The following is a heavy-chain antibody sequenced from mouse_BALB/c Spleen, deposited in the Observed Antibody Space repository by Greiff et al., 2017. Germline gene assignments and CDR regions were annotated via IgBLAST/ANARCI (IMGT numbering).Heavy chain of an antibody. CDR3: TRYYYAMDY. V-gene: IGHV1-77*01. J-gene: IGHJ4*01. CDR2: IYPGSGNT. CDR1: GYTFTDYY. Sequence: VQLQQSGAELARPGASVKLSCKASGYTFTDYYINWVKQRTGQGLEWIGEIYPGSGNTYYNEKFKGKATLTADKSSSTAYMQLSSLTSEDSAVYYCTRYYYAMDYWGQGTSVTVSS.